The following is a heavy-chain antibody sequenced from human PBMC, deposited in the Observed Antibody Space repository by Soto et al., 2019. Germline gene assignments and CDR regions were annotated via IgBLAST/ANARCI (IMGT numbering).Heavy chain of an antibody. J-gene: IGHJ3*02. V-gene: IGHV4-28*03. CDR1: GYSISSSNW. D-gene: IGHD1-7*01. Sequence: QVQLQESGPGLVKPSDTLSLICAVSGYSISSSNWWGWIRQPPGKGLEWIGNIYYSGSAYYNPSLKSRVTMSVNPSKNQCSLKLTSVTAVDTAVYYCARGNYAKAFDIWGQGTTVTVSS. CDR2: IYYSGSA. CDR3: ARGNYAKAFDI.